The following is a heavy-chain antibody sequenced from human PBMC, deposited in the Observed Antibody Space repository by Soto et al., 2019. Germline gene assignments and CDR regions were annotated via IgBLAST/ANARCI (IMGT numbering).Heavy chain of an antibody. CDR3: ARGRAAAYTVYFDY. Sequence: SETLSLTCAVYGGSFSGYYWSWIRQPPGKGLEWIGEINHSGSTNYNPSLKSRVTISVDTSKNQFSLKLSSVTAADTAVYYCARGRAAAYTVYFDYWGQGTLVTVSS. CDR1: GGSFSGYY. J-gene: IGHJ4*02. CDR2: INHSGST. V-gene: IGHV4-34*01. D-gene: IGHD6-13*01.